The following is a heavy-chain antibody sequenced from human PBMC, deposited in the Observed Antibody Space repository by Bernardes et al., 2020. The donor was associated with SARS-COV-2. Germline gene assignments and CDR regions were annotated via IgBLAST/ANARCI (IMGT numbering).Heavy chain of an antibody. V-gene: IGHV4-59*11. D-gene: IGHD3-10*01. CDR2: IYYSGST. CDR3: ARSDSTGLLGFLGAFDI. CDR1: GGSITSHY. Sequence: SETLSLTCTVSGGSITSHYWRWIRQPPGKGLEWIGYIYYSGSTNYNPSLKSRVTISVDTSKNQFSLKLSSVTAADTAVYYCARSDSTGLLGFLGAFDIWGQGTMVTVSS. J-gene: IGHJ3*02.